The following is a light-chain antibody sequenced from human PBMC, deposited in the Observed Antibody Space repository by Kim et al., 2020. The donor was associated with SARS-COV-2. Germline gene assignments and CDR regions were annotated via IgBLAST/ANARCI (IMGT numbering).Light chain of an antibody. Sequence: DIQMTQSPSTLPASVGDRVTITCRATQYVTRGLAWYQQKPGRAPKLLIYDASTLDSGVPSRFRGSGSGTEFTLTINSLQPDDFANYYCKHRQTFGQGTKVDIK. CDR3: KHRQT. CDR1: QYVTRG. J-gene: IGKJ1*01. CDR2: DAS. V-gene: IGKV1-5*01.